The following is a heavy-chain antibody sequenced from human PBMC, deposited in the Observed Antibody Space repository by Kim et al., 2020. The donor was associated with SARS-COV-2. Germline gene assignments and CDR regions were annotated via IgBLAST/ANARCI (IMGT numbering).Heavy chain of an antibody. CDR3: ARDARPVGATAYYYYQLGMDG. D-gene: IGHD1-26*01. CDR2: IWRDTNDR. Sequence: GGSLRLSCAASGFTFSSFGMHWVRQVPGKGLEWVAVIWRDTNDRYYADSVKGRFTISRDNSKSTLFLQMNNLRAEDTAVYFCARDARPVGATAYYYYQLGMDGWGKGTPVSVSS. V-gene: IGHV3-33*08. CDR1: GFTFSSFG. J-gene: IGHJ6*04.